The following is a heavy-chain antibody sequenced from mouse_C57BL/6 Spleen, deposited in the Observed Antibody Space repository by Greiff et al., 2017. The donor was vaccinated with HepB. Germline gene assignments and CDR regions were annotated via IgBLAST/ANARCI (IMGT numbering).Heavy chain of an antibody. CDR3: ARCPYDGPNWVWFAY. Sequence: QVQLQQSEAELAKPGASVKLSCKASGYTFTSYWMHWVKQRPGQGLEWIGYINPSSGYTKYNQKFKDKATLTADKSSSTAYMQLSSLTYEDSAVYYCARCPYDGPNWVWFAYWGQGTLVTVSA. V-gene: IGHV1-7*01. D-gene: IGHD2-3*01. CDR2: INPSSGYT. J-gene: IGHJ3*01. CDR1: GYTFTSYW.